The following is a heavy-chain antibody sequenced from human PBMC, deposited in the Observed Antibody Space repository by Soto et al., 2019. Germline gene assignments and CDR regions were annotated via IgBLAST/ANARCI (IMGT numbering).Heavy chain of an antibody. CDR1: GGSFSGYY. Sequence: QLHLEQRGAGLLKPSETLSLTCDVYGGSFSGYYWSWIRQAPGKGLEWIVEINHSGSPNYNPSLQSRFSVSVDTPKTNLSLQLSSVTAADTAMYYCVTFPPEGRTATSRGDDAFDFWGQGTLVTVSS. CDR2: INHSGSP. V-gene: IGHV4-34*02. J-gene: IGHJ3*01. CDR3: VTFPPEGRTATSRGDDAFDF. D-gene: IGHD3-10*01.